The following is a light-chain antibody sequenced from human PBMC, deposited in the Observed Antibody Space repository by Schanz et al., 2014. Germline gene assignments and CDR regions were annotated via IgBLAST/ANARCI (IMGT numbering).Light chain of an antibody. CDR3: HSYDSFLSAVV. Sequence: QSVLTQPASVSGSPGQSITISCTGTSSDVGGYNYVSWYQQHPGKAPKLMIYEVSKRPSGVPDRFSGSKSATSASLAITGLQAEDEGDYYCHSYDSFLSAVVFGGGTKVTVL. J-gene: IGLJ2*01. CDR2: EVS. CDR1: SSDVGGYNY. V-gene: IGLV2-14*01.